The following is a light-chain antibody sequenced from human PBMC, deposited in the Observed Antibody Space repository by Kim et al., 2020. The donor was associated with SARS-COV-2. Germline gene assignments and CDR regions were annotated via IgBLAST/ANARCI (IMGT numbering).Light chain of an antibody. J-gene: IGKJ2*01. CDR3: QQYYTTPPT. Sequence: KATINCKSSLSVLYSSNNKNYLAWYQQKPGQPPKLLIYWASTRESGVPDRFSGGGSGTDFTLTISSLQAEDVAVYFCQQYYTTPPTFGQGTKLEI. V-gene: IGKV4-1*01. CDR2: WAS. CDR1: LSVLYSSNNKNY.